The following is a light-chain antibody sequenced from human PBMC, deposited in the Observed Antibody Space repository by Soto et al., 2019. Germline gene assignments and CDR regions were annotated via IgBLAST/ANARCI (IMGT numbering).Light chain of an antibody. J-gene: IGKJ3*01. Sequence: EVVLTQSPATLSLSPGERATLSCRASQSVSSYLAWYQQQPGQAPRLLIYDASNRATGIPARFSGSGSGTDFTLTISSLEPEDFAVYYCQQRSNWPPGLFTYGPGTKADIK. CDR2: DAS. CDR1: QSVSSY. V-gene: IGKV3-11*01. CDR3: QQRSNWPPGLFT.